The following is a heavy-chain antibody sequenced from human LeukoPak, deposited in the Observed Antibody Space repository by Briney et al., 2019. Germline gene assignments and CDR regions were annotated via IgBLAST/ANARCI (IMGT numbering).Heavy chain of an antibody. D-gene: IGHD2-21*02. CDR1: GYSFSTFG. J-gene: IGHJ5*02. CDR3: ARSGDGNWFDP. CDR2: ISAYDGHT. V-gene: IGHV1-18*04. Sequence: ASVKVSCKASGYSFSTFGFGWLRQGPGQGLQWMGWISAYDGHTNYAHNLQGRLTLTTDTSTNTAYMELRSLRSDDTAIYYCARSGDGNWFDPWGQGTLVTVSS.